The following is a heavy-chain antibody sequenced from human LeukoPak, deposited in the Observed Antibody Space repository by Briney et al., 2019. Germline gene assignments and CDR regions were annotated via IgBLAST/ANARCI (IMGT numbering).Heavy chain of an antibody. V-gene: IGHV1-18*01. CDR3: ARDTRGYVSQTFDI. J-gene: IGHJ3*02. D-gene: IGHD5-18*01. CDR2: ISAYNANI. CDR1: GYTFTTYG. Sequence: APVKVSCKASGYTFTTYGISWVRQAPGQGLEWMGWISAYNANINYAQKLQGRVTMTTDTSTSTAYMELRSLRSDDTAVYYCARDTRGYVSQTFDIWGQGTMVTVSS.